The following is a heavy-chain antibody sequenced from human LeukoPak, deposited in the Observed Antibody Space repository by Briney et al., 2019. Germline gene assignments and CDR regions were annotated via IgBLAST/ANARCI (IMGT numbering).Heavy chain of an antibody. V-gene: IGHV3-30*03. CDR2: ISYDGNNK. Sequence: GRSLRLSCAASGFTFSSYGMHWVRQAPGKGLEWVAVISYDGNNKYYADSVKGRFTISRDNSKSTLYLQMNSLRAEDTANYYCARGYCSGGSCTKFDYWGQGTLVTVSS. D-gene: IGHD2-15*01. J-gene: IGHJ4*02. CDR1: GFTFSSYG. CDR3: ARGYCSGGSCTKFDY.